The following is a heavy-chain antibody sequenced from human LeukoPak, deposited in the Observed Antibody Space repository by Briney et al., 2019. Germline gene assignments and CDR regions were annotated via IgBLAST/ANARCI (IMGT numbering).Heavy chain of an antibody. CDR1: GYTFTGYY. J-gene: IGHJ4*02. Sequence: ASVKVSCKASGYTFTGYYMHWVRQAPGQGLEWMGWINPNSGGTNYAQKFQGRVTMTRDRSISTAYMELSRLRSDDTAVYYCARRVEGGYYRFDYWGQGTLVTVSS. V-gene: IGHV1-2*02. D-gene: IGHD3-22*01. CDR2: INPNSGGT. CDR3: ARRVEGGYYRFDY.